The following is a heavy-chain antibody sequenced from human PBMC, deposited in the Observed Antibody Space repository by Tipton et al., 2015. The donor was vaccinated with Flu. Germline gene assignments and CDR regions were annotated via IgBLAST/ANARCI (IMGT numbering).Heavy chain of an antibody. Sequence: QLVQSGAEVKKPGASVKVSCKTSGYTFNSYGIAWARQAPGQGLEWMGWYNTYNGYTKYAQILQGRVTMTTDTSTSTVYMGLRSLRSDDTAVYFCARTPSGGYTFDYWGQGTLVTVSS. J-gene: IGHJ4*02. CDR3: ARTPSGGYTFDY. D-gene: IGHD5-12*01. CDR1: GYTFNSYG. V-gene: IGHV1-18*01. CDR2: YNTYNGYT.